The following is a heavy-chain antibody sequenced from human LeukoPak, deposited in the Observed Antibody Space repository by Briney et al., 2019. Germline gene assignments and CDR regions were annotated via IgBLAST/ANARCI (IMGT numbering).Heavy chain of an antibody. D-gene: IGHD3-10*01. Sequence: GGSVRLSCAASGFTFDDYGMSWVRQAPGKGLEWVSGINWNGGSTGYADSVKGRFTISRDNAKNSLYLQMNSLRAEDTALYHCARDYYGSGSTYNWFDPWGQGTLVTVSS. CDR3: ARDYYGSGSTYNWFDP. J-gene: IGHJ5*02. V-gene: IGHV3-20*01. CDR2: INWNGGST. CDR1: GFTFDDYG.